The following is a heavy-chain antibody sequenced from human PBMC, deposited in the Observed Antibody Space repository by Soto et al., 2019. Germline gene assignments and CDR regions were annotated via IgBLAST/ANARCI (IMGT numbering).Heavy chain of an antibody. CDR1: GDSMTSDNFY. J-gene: IGHJ4*02. CDR3: ARGGYMFGHGKLGY. V-gene: IGHV4-31*03. D-gene: IGHD5-18*01. CDR2: IYNTGKT. Sequence: SETLSLTCTVSGDSMTSDNFYWTWIRQHPGKGLEWIGYIYNTGKTYYNPSLKSRITISVDTSKSQFSLKLTSVAGADTAVYYCARGGYMFGHGKLGYWGQGTLVTVSS.